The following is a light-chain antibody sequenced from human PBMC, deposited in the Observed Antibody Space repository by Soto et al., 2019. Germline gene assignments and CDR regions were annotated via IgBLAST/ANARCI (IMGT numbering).Light chain of an antibody. Sequence: EIVFTQSQGTLSLSPGERCTLSCSAIQSVSSSYLAWYQQKPGQAPRLLTYGASSRATGIPHRFRGSGAGTDFTITTSRLEAAHFAVYCCQRHSDWPWTFGPVTKVEIK. J-gene: IGKJ1*01. CDR3: QRHSDWPWT. V-gene: IGKV3D-20*02. CDR2: GAS. CDR1: QSVSSSY.